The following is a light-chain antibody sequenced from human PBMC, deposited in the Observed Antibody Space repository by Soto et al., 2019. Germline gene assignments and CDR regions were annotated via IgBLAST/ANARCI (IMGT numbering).Light chain of an antibody. CDR2: GNS. CDR3: QSYDSSLVWV. J-gene: IGLJ3*02. Sequence: QSVLTQPPSVSGAPGQRVTISCTGSSSNIGAGYDVHWYQQLPGTAPKLLIYGNSNRPSGVPDRFSGSKSGTSASLAITGLQAEDGADYYCQSYDSSLVWVFGGGTKLTV. V-gene: IGLV1-40*01. CDR1: SSNIGAGYD.